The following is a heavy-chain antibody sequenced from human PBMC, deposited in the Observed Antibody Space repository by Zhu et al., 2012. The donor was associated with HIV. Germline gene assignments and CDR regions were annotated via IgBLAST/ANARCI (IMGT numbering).Heavy chain of an antibody. Sequence: QVQLQQWGAGLLKPSETLSLTCAIYGGSFSDDYWTWIRQPPGKGLEWIGEINHSGSTRYNPSLRSRVILSGDTSKNQFSLKVTSVTAADTAIYYCARVRSSTFIAIHRSYYYMDVWAKGTTVTVSS. J-gene: IGHJ6*03. CDR3: ARVRSSTFIAIHRSYYYMDV. CDR2: INHSGST. V-gene: IGHV4-34*02. D-gene: IGHD6-13*01. CDR1: GGSFSDDY.